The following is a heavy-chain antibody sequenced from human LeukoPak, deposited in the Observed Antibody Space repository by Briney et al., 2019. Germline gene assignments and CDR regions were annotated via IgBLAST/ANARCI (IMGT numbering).Heavy chain of an antibody. J-gene: IGHJ4*02. CDR1: GGSISSSSYY. CDR2: IYYSGST. D-gene: IGHD5-24*01. CDR3: ARERMALGY. V-gene: IGHV4-39*07. Sequence: LETLSLTCTVSGGSISSSSYYWGWIRQPPGKGLEWIGSIYYSGSTYYNPSLKSRVTISVDTSKNQFSLKLSSVTAADTAVYYCARERMALGYWGQGTLVTVSS.